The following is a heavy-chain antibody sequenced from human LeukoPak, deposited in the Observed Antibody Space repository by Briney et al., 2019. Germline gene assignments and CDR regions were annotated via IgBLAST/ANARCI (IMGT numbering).Heavy chain of an antibody. CDR3: ARTRGSGYYNCYYYMDV. Sequence: SETLSLTCTVSGGSISSYYWSWIRQPPGKGLEWIGYIYYSGSTNYNPSLKSRVTISVDTSKNQFSLKLSSVTAADTAVYYCARTRGSGYYNCYYYMDVWGKGTTVTVSS. CDR2: IYYSGST. D-gene: IGHD3-3*01. J-gene: IGHJ6*03. V-gene: IGHV4-59*01. CDR1: GGSISSYY.